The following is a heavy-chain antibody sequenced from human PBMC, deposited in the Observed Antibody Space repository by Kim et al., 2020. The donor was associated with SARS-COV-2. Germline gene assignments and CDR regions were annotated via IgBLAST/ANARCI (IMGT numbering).Heavy chain of an antibody. CDR1: GFTFSSYA. D-gene: IGHD1-1*01. CDR3: VKSWNGDY. CDR2: ISSNGGTT. J-gene: IGHJ4*02. V-gene: IGHV3-64D*06. Sequence: GGSLRLSCSASGFTFSSYAMDWVRQAPGKGLEYVSAISSNGGTTYYADSVKGRFTISRDNSKNKLYLQMSSLTAEDTAVDYCVKSWNGDYWGQGTLVTVSS.